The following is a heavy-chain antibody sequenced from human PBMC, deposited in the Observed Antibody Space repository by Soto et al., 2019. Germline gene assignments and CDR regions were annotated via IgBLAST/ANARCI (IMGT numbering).Heavy chain of an antibody. Sequence: SETLSLTCGVSDHSITSNYYWPWIRQPPGKGLEWIGAIHHSGTTCYSPSLQSRVTMSKNTFKNHFTLMLSSRTAAYTAIYFWTRGLYGGNFDYWGQGIPVTVSS. J-gene: IGHJ4*02. CDR3: TRGLYGGNFDY. D-gene: IGHD4-17*01. V-gene: IGHV4-38-2*01. CDR2: IHHSGTT. CDR1: DHSITSNYY.